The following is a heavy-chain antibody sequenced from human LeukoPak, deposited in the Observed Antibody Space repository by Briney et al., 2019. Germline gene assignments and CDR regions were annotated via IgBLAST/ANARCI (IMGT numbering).Heavy chain of an antibody. J-gene: IGHJ5*02. V-gene: IGHV1-69*13. D-gene: IGHD2-15*01. CDR3: ARGKIGSVVVVAATPFWFDP. Sequence: ASVKVSCKASGGTFSSYAISWVRQAHGQGLEWMGAIIPLFGTANYAQKFQGRVTITADESTSTAYMELSSLRSEDTAVYYCARGKIGSVVVVAATPFWFDPWGQGTLVTVSS. CDR2: IIPLFGTA. CDR1: GGTFSSYA.